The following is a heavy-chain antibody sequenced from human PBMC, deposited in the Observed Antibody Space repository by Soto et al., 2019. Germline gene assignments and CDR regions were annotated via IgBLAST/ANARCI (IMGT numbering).Heavy chain of an antibody. D-gene: IGHD3-22*01. V-gene: IGHV3-74*01. CDR1: GFTFSTYW. Sequence: EVQLVESGGGLVQPGGSLRLSCTASGFTFSTYWMHWVRRAPGKGLVWVSRINGDGSTSNYADSVKGRFTISRDNAQNTLYLQMNSLRGEDTAVYYCAKGAYEFDSWGQGTPVTVS. CDR2: INGDGSTS. CDR3: AKGAYEFDS. J-gene: IGHJ4*02.